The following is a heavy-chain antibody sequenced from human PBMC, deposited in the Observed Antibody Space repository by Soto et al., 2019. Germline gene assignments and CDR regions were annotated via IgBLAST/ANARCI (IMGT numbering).Heavy chain of an antibody. CDR3: ARSSTSANYFDY. CDR1: GGSISSGGYY. D-gene: IGHD2-2*01. V-gene: IGHV4-31*03. J-gene: IGHJ4*02. CDR2: IYYSGST. Sequence: QVQLQESGPGLVKPSQTLSLTCTVSGGSISSGGYYWSWIRQHPGKGLEWIGYIYYSGSTYYNPSPKRRVTLSVDTSKNQFSLKLSTVTAADTAVYYCARSSTSANYFDYWGQGTLVTVSS.